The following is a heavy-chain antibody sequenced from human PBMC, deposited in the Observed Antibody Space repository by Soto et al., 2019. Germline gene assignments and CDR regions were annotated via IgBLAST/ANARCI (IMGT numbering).Heavy chain of an antibody. V-gene: IGHV3-9*01. D-gene: IGHD3-22*01. CDR1: GFTFDDHT. J-gene: IGHJ3*01. CDR2: ISWNSGII. Sequence: DAQLVESGGGLVQPGKSLRISCVASGFTFDDHTMHWVRQAPGRGLEWVSCISWNSGIIGYADSVKGRFTISRDNAKNSLYLRMDSLRPEDTAVYYCTKDTDSLSGYFEAFDVWGQGTKVTVSS. CDR3: TKDTDSLSGYFEAFDV.